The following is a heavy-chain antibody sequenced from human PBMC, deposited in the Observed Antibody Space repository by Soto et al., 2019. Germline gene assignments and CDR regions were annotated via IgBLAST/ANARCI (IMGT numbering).Heavy chain of an antibody. Sequence: ASVKVSCKASGYTFTSYAMHWVRQAPGQRLEWMGWINAGDGNTKYSQKFQGRVTITRDTSASTACMELSSLRSEDTAVYYSARGGKTTWFDYWGQGTLVTVSP. CDR1: GYTFTSYA. V-gene: IGHV1-3*01. D-gene: IGHD4-4*01. J-gene: IGHJ4*02. CDR3: ARGGKTTWFDY. CDR2: INAGDGNT.